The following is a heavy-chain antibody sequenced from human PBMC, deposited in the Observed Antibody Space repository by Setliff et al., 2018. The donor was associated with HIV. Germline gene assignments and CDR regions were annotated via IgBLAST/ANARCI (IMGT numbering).Heavy chain of an antibody. V-gene: IGHV3-74*01. D-gene: IGHD1-26*01. CDR1: GFTFDDYT. J-gene: IGHJ4*02. CDR3: VRGIVGASIFNY. Sequence: GGSLRLSCAASGFTFDDYTMHWVRQAPGKAPEWVSRISPDGRVINYAGSVKGRFTISRDNAKNTLYLQMNGLRAEDTAVYYCVRGIVGASIFNYWGQGTQVTVSS. CDR2: ISPDGRVI.